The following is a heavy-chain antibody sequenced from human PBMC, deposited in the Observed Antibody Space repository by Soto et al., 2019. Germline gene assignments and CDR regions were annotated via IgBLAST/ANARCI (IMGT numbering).Heavy chain of an antibody. CDR1: GFTFRNYG. Sequence: PGGSLRLSCTPSGFTFRNYGLHWVRQAPGKGLEWVALISYDGDNKYYTDSARGRFTISADKSISTAYLQWSSLKASDTAMYYCARDGDSTGYGMDVWGQGTTVTVSS. CDR3: ARDGDSTGYGMDV. V-gene: IGHV3-30*03. CDR2: ISYDGDNK. J-gene: IGHJ6*02. D-gene: IGHD4-17*01.